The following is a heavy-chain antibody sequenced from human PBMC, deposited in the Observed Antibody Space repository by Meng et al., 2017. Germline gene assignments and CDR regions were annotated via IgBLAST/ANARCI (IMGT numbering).Heavy chain of an antibody. CDR2: INPNSGGT. D-gene: IGHD5-12*01. V-gene: IGHV1-2*06. Sequence: QVQVVPSGAEVKKPGASVKVSCKASGYTFTGYYMHWVRQAPGQGLEWMGRINPNSGGTNYAQKFQGRVTMTRDTSISTAYMELSRLRSDDTAVYYCARSIVATMVFDYWGQGTLVTVSS. CDR3: ARSIVATMVFDY. J-gene: IGHJ4*02. CDR1: GYTFTGYY.